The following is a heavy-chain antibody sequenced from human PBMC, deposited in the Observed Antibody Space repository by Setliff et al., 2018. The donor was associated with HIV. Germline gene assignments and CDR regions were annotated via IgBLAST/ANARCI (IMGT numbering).Heavy chain of an antibody. CDR1: GGSVSSGDYY. Sequence: TLSLTCTVSGGSVSSGDYYYNWIRQSPGKGLEWLGYISSSGSTLYTPSLKSRIAISVDTSKNQFSLKLYSVSAADTAFYYCARRTIFSYYFDFWGLGSLVTSPQ. CDR2: ISSSGST. CDR3: ARRTIFSYYFDF. J-gene: IGHJ4*02. V-gene: IGHV4-30-4*08.